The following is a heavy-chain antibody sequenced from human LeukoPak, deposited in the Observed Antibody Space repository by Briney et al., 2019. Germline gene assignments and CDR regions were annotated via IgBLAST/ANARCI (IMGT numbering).Heavy chain of an antibody. Sequence: GGSLRLSCAASGFTFSTYAMSWVRQAPGKGLEWVSAISNSGGSTYHADSVKGRFTISRDNSKDTLFLQMNSLRAEDTAIYYCAKRYCRGGSCCPEYWGVGTLVTVSS. CDR1: GFTFSTYA. D-gene: IGHD2-15*01. CDR3: AKRYCRGGSCCPEY. CDR2: ISNSGGST. V-gene: IGHV3-23*01. J-gene: IGHJ4*02.